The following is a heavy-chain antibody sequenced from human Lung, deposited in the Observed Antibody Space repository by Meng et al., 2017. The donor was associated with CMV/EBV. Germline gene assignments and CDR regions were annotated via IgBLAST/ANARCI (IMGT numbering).Heavy chain of an antibody. CDR1: GYTFTSYY. D-gene: IGHD2-2*02. CDR3: ARGGDIVVVPAAIPWHY. Sequence: ASXXVSXKASGYTFTSYYMHWVRQAPGQGLEWMGIINPSGGSTSYAQKFQGRVTMTRDTSPSTVYMELSSMRSEDTAVYYCARGGDIVVVPAAIPWHYWGQGTLVTVSS. J-gene: IGHJ4*02. V-gene: IGHV1-46*01. CDR2: INPSGGST.